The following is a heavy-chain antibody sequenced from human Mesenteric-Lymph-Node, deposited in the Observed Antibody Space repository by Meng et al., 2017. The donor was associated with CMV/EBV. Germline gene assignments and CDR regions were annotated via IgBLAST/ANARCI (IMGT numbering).Heavy chain of an antibody. Sequence: FTFSNYVMSWVRQAPGKGLEWVALIEEDPRLNTFYADSVRGRFTISRDASKNTMYLQMTSLTVEDTALYFCAKKGLFRTPGNNWFDSWGLGTLVTVSS. CDR3: AKKGLFRTPGNNWFDS. V-gene: IGHV3-23*01. D-gene: IGHD2-21*01. J-gene: IGHJ5*01. CDR1: FTFSNYV. CDR2: IEEDPRLNT.